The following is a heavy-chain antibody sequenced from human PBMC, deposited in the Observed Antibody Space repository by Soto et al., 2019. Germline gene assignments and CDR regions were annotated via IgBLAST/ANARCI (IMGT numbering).Heavy chain of an antibody. CDR1: GLRFSNYG. V-gene: IGHV3-23*01. D-gene: IGHD6-13*01. CDR3: ALSWPTDYYYGMDV. Sequence: GGSLRLSCAASGLRFSNYGMSWVRLAPGKGLEWVSGISDDATVTDYIDSVRGRCTISRDNTKSMLFLQMDSLRTEDTAVYYCALSWPTDYYYGMDVWGQGTTVTVSS. CDR2: ISDDATVT. J-gene: IGHJ6*02.